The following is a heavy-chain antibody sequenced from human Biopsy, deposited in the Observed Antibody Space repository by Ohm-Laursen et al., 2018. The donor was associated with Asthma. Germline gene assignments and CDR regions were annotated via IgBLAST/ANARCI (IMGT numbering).Heavy chain of an antibody. J-gene: IGHJ4*02. V-gene: IGHV1-69*13. CDR2: INPVFGTT. D-gene: IGHD2-2*01. Sequence: GASVKVSCKSLGGTFNTYVIGWVRQAPGQGLEWMGGINPVFGTTTYPQKFQARVTITADDSTSTVYMELSSLRSEDTAVYYCARKAGSCISRTCYSLDFWGQGTLVTVSS. CDR1: GGTFNTYV. CDR3: ARKAGSCISRTCYSLDF.